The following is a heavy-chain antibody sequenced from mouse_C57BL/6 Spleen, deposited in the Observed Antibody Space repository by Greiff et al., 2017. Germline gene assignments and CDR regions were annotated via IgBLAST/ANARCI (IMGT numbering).Heavy chain of an antibody. CDR3: ARGRVYYDYLAMDY. J-gene: IGHJ4*01. Sequence: EVKLMESGPELVKPGASVKIPCKASGYTFTDYNMDWVKQSHGKSLEWIGDINPNNGGTIYNQKFKGKATLTADKSSSTAYMELRSLTSEDTAVYYCARGRVYYDYLAMDYWGQGTSVTVSS. D-gene: IGHD2-1*01. V-gene: IGHV1-18*01. CDR2: INPNNGGT. CDR1: GYTFTDYN.